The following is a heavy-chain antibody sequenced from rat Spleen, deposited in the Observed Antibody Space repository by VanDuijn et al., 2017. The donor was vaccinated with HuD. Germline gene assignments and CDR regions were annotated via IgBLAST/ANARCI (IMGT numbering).Heavy chain of an antibody. CDR3: ASQPYVYYGVAGRNYFDY. V-gene: IGHV5-17*01. CDR2: IIYDGSST. Sequence: EVQLVESGGGLVQPGRSLKLSCAASGFTFSDYAMAWVRQAPKKGLEWVATIIYDGSSTYYRDSVKGRFTISRDNAKSTLYLQMDSLRSEDTATYYCASQPYVYYGVAGRNYFDYWGQGVMVTVSS. CDR1: GFTFSDYA. D-gene: IGHD1-6*01. J-gene: IGHJ2*01.